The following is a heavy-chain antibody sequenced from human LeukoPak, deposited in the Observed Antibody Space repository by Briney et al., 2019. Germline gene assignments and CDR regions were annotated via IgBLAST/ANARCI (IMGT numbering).Heavy chain of an antibody. Sequence: SVKVSCKASGGTFSSYAISWVRQAPGQGLEWMGRIIPILGIANYAQKFQGRVTITADKSTSTAYMELSSLRSEDTAVYYCARDNYYDSSGYSPPFDYWGQGTLVTVSS. D-gene: IGHD3-22*01. CDR3: ARDNYYDSSGYSPPFDY. CDR1: GGTFSSYA. V-gene: IGHV1-69*04. J-gene: IGHJ4*02. CDR2: IIPILGIA.